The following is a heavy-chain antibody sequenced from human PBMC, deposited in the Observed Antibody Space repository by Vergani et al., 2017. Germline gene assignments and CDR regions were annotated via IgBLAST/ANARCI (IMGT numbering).Heavy chain of an antibody. D-gene: IGHD2-2*01. CDR2: IYYSGST. J-gene: IGHJ6*02. CDR3: ARRGSSTGFGV. CDR1: GGSISSSSYY. Sequence: QLQLQESGPGLVKPSETLSLTCTVSGGSISSSSYYWGWIRQPPGKGLEWIGSIYYSGSTYYNPSLKSRVTISVDTSKNQFSLKLSSVTAAATAVYYCARRGSSTGFGVWGQGTTVTVSS. V-gene: IGHV4-39*01.